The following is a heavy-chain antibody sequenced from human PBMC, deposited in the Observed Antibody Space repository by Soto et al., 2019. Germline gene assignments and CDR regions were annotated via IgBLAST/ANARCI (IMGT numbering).Heavy chain of an antibody. D-gene: IGHD3-10*01. CDR3: ARGPKKYYYGSGSYFRIFDY. CDR2: IIPILGIA. CDR1: GGTFSSYT. Sequence: SVKVSCKASGGTFSSYTISWVRQAPGQGLEWMGRIIPILGIANYAQKFQGRVTITADKSTSTAYMELSSLRSGDTAVYYCARGPKKYYYGSGSYFRIFDYWGQGTLVTVSS. J-gene: IGHJ4*02. V-gene: IGHV1-69*02.